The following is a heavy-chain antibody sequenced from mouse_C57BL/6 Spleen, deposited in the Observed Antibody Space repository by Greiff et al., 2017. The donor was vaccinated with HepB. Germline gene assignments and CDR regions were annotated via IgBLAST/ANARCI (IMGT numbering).Heavy chain of an antibody. CDR2: INPNYGTT. Sequence: VQLQQSGPELVKPGASVKISCKASGYSFTDYKMNWVKQSNGKSLEWIGVINPNYGTTSYNQKFKGKATLTVDQSSSTAYMQLNSLTSEDSAVYYCARWDYGSSYDYAMDYWGQGTSVTVSS. CDR1: GYSFTDYK. V-gene: IGHV1-39*01. D-gene: IGHD1-1*01. J-gene: IGHJ4*01. CDR3: ARWDYGSSYDYAMDY.